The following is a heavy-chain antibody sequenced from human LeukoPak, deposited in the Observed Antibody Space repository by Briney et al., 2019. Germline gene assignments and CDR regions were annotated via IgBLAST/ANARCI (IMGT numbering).Heavy chain of an antibody. CDR2: MNPNSGNT. J-gene: IGHJ6*02. D-gene: IGHD2-15*01. CDR3: ARGIGRNRQGFYYYYGMDV. CDR1: GYTFTSYD. Sequence: ASVKVSCKASGYTFTSYDISWVRQATGQGLEWMGWMNPNSGNTGYAQKFQGRVTMTRNTSISTAYMELSSLRSEDTAVYYCARGIGRNRQGFYYYYGMDVWGQGTTVTVSS. V-gene: IGHV1-8*01.